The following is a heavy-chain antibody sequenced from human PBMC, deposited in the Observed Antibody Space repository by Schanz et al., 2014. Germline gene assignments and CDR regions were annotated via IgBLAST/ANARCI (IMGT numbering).Heavy chain of an antibody. D-gene: IGHD1-1*01. Sequence: QVQLVESGGGVVQPGRSLRLSCAASGFIFSSYGLHWVRQAPGKGLEWVAFIWYDGSNKYYADSVKGRFTISRDNSKNTLYLQMNSLRAGDTAVDYCARGTDWSLHYWGQGALVTVSS. CDR3: ARGTDWSLHY. V-gene: IGHV3-33*01. CDR1: GFIFSSYG. J-gene: IGHJ4*02. CDR2: IWYDGSNK.